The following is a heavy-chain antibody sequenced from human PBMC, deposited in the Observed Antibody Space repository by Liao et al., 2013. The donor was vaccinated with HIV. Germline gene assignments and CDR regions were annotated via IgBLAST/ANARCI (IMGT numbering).Heavy chain of an antibody. CDR1: GVSISPYY. J-gene: IGHJ4*02. V-gene: IGHV4-59*01. D-gene: IGHD4-11*01. CDR3: ARYEYSNPKYFDF. Sequence: QVHLQESGPGLVKPSETLSLTCSVSGVSISPYYWSWIRQSPGKGLEWIGWIYHNGGTQYNPSLKGRLTMSVDLSKNQFSLRLSSVTTADTAVYYCARYEYSNPKYFDFWGQGTQVTVSS. CDR2: IYHNGGT.